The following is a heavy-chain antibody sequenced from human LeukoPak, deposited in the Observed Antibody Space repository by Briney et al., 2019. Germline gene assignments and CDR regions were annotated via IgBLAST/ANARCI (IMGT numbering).Heavy chain of an antibody. CDR2: IYYSGST. CDR1: GGSISSHY. V-gene: IGHV4-59*11. J-gene: IGHJ3*02. CDR3: ASTVVTPEDAFDI. D-gene: IGHD4-23*01. Sequence: SETLSLTCTVSGGSISSHYWSWIRQPPGKGLEWIGYIYYSGSTNYNPSLKSRVTISVDTSKNQFSLKLSSVTAADTAVYYCASTVVTPEDAFDIWGQGTMVTVSS.